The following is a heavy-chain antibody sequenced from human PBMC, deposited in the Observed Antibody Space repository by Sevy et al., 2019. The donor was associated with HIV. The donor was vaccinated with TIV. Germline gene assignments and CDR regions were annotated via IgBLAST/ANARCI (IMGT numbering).Heavy chain of an antibody. CDR2: IYYSGST. J-gene: IGHJ5*02. CDR3: ARDIPKGNWFDP. D-gene: IGHD2-21*01. CDR1: GGSISSYY. Sequence: SETLSLTCTVSGGSISSYYWSWIRQPPGKGLEWIGYIYYSGSTNYNPSLKSRVTISVDTSKNQFSLKLSSVTAADTAVYYCARDIPKGNWFDPWGQGTLVTVSS. V-gene: IGHV4-59*13.